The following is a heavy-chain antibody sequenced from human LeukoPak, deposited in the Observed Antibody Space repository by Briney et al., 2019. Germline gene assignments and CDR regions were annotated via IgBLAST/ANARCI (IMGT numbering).Heavy chain of an antibody. CDR2: INHSGST. J-gene: IGHJ4*02. V-gene: IGHV4-34*01. Sequence: SETLSLTCAVYGGSFSGYYCSWIRQPPGKGLEWIGEINHSGSTNYNPSLKSRVTISVDTSKNQFSLKLSAVTAADTAVYYCARMRHYYGSGSYFRRTDNEFDYWGQGTLVTVSS. CDR1: GGSFSGYY. CDR3: ARMRHYYGSGSYFRRTDNEFDY. D-gene: IGHD3-10*01.